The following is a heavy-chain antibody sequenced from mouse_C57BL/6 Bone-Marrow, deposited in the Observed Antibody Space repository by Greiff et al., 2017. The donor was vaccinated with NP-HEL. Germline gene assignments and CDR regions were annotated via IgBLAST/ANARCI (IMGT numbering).Heavy chain of an antibody. D-gene: IGHD2-3*01. Sequence: QVQLKQSGPGLVQPSQSLSITCTVSGFSLTSYGVHWVRQSPGKGLEWLGVIWSGGSTDYNAAFISRLSISKDNSKSQVFFKMNSLQADDTAIYYCARKSDGYYAWFAYWGQGTLVTVSA. J-gene: IGHJ3*01. CDR2: IWSGGST. CDR1: GFSLTSYG. V-gene: IGHV2-2*01. CDR3: ARKSDGYYAWFAY.